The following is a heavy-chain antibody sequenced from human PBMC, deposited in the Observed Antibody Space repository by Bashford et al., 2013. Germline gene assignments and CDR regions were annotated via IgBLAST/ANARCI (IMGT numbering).Heavy chain of an antibody. J-gene: IGHJ6*02. V-gene: IGHV1-69*13. D-gene: IGHD3-10*01. CDR1: GGTFSSYA. Sequence: SVKVSCKASGGTFSSYAISWVRQAPGQGLEWMGGIIPIFGTANYAQKFQGRVTITADESTSTAYMELSSLRSEDTAVYYCARGCKITMVRGVPPTYYYYYGMDVWGQGTTVTVSS. CDR2: IIPIFGTA. CDR3: ARGCKITMVRGVPPTYYYYYGMDV.